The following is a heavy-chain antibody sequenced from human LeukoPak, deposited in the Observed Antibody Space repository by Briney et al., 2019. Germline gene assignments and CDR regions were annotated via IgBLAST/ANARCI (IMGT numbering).Heavy chain of an antibody. CDR2: INTNTGNP. V-gene: IGHV7-4-1*02. D-gene: IGHD5-12*01. J-gene: IGHJ6*02. CDR1: GYTFTSYA. Sequence: ASVKVSCKASGYTFTSYAMNWVRQPPGQGLEWMGWINTNTGNPTYANGITGRFVFSLDTSVSTAYLQISSLKAEDTAVYYCARVAGYSGYDPYYYYGMDVWGQGTTVTVSS. CDR3: ARVAGYSGYDPYYYYGMDV.